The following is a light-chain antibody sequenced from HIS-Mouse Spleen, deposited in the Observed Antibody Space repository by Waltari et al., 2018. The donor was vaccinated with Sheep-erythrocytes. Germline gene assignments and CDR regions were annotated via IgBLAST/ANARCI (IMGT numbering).Light chain of an antibody. CDR3: QQSYSAPPT. CDR1: QSISSY. J-gene: IGKJ4*01. Sequence: DLQMTQSPSSLSASVGDRVTIPCRASQSISSYLYVYQQKPGKAPKLLIYAASSLQSGVPSRISGSGSATDFTLTSSSMQPEDFATYYCQQSYSAPPTFGGGTKVELK. CDR2: AAS. V-gene: IGKV1-39*01.